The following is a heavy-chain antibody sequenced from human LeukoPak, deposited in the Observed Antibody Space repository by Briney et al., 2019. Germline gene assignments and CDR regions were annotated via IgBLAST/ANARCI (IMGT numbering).Heavy chain of an antibody. CDR1: GGSISSSSYY. Sequence: KPSETLSLTCTVSGGSISSSSYYWGWIRQPPGKGLEWIGEINHSGSTNYNPSLKSRVTISVDTSKNQFSLKLSSVTAADTAVYYCARGLRVVNYWGQGTLVTVSS. V-gene: IGHV4-39*07. CDR3: ARGLRVVNY. J-gene: IGHJ4*02. D-gene: IGHD2-15*01. CDR2: INHSGST.